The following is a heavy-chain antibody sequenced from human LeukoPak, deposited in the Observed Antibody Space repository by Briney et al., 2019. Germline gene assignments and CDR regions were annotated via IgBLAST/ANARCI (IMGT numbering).Heavy chain of an antibody. V-gene: IGHV3-30*18. J-gene: IGHJ6*02. Sequence: PGGSLRLSCAASGFTFSSYGMHWVRQAPGKGLEWVAVISYDGSNKYYADSVKGRFTISRDNSKNTLYLQMNSLRAEDTAVYYCAKDVREYVTYYYYGMDVWGQGTTVTVSS. CDR2: ISYDGSNK. D-gene: IGHD2-8*01. CDR3: AKDVREYVTYYYYGMDV. CDR1: GFTFSSYG.